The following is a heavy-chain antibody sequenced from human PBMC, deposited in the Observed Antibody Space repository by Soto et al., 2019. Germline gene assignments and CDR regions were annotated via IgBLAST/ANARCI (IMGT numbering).Heavy chain of an antibody. Sequence: QVQLVQSGAEVKKPGSSVKVSCKASGGTFSDYGIVWVRQAPGQGLQWMGAIIPMLGAANSAQNFQGRITITADKSTNTAFMELSSLRSGDTAVYYCARCGWSGAYDVWGQGTMVTVSS. V-gene: IGHV1-69*06. J-gene: IGHJ3*01. CDR2: IIPMLGAA. CDR1: GGTFSDYG. D-gene: IGHD6-19*01. CDR3: ARCGWSGAYDV.